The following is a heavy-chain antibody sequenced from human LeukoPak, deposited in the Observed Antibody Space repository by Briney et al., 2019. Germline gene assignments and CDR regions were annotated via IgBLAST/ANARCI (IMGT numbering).Heavy chain of an antibody. CDR2: IYYSGST. J-gene: IGHJ3*02. CDR3: ARAGVGGDSAFDI. Sequence: LRLSCAASGFTFSSYSMNWIRQPPGKGLEWIGYIYYSGSTYYNPSLKRRVTISVDTSKNQFSLKLSSVTAADTAVYYCARAGVGGDSAFDIWGQGTMVTVSS. CDR1: GFTFSSYS. V-gene: IGHV4-30-4*08. D-gene: IGHD2-21*02.